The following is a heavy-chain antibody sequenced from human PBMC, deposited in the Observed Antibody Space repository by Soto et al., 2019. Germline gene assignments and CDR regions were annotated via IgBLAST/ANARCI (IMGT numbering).Heavy chain of an antibody. CDR1: GFTVSFNY. J-gene: IGHJ4*02. D-gene: IGHD6-19*01. V-gene: IGHV3-53*01. CDR3: ARSIAVAGYYFDY. CDR2: IYSSGTT. Sequence: PGGSLRLSCAASGFTVSFNYMSWVRQAPGKGLEWVSVIYSSGTTYYADSMKGRFTISRDNSKNTLYLQMNSLRAEDTAVYYCARSIAVAGYYFDYWGQGTLVTVSS.